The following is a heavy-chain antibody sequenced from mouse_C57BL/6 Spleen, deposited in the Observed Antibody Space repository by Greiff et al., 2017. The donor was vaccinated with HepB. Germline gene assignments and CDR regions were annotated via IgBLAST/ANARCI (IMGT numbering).Heavy chain of an antibody. CDR1: GYTFTDYN. V-gene: IGHV1-18*01. J-gene: IGHJ2*01. D-gene: IGHD2-4*01. CDR3: ARSGIYYDYDDGFDY. CDR2: INPNNGGT. Sequence: EVQLQQSGPELVKPGASVKIPCKASGYTFTDYNMDWVKQSHGKSLEWIGDINPNNGGTIYNQKFKGKATLTVDKSSSTAYMELRSLTSEDTAVYYCARSGIYYDYDDGFDYWGQGTTLTVSS.